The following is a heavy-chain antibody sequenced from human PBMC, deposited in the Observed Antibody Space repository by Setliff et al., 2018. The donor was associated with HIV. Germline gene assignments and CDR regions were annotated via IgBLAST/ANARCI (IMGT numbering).Heavy chain of an antibody. J-gene: IGHJ5*02. V-gene: IGHV4-39*01. CDR2: IYYSGST. CDR3: ARHDFWSGYHNWFDP. Sequence: SETLSLTCTVSGGSISSSSNYWGWIRQPPGKGLEWIGNIYYSGSTYYNPSLRSRVTISVDMSKNQFSLRLTSVTAADTAMYYCARHDFWSGYHNWFDPWGQGTLVTVSS. D-gene: IGHD3-3*01. CDR1: GGSISSSSNY.